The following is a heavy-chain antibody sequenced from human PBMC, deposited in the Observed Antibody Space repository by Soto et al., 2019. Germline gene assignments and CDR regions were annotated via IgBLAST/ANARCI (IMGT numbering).Heavy chain of an antibody. J-gene: IGHJ4*02. V-gene: IGHV3-23*01. Sequence: GGSLRLSCAASGFTFSSYAMCWVRQAPGKGLEGVSAISGSGGSTYYADSVNGRFTISRDNSKNTLYLQMNSLRAEDTAVYYCERDLGYCSSTSCCCCDYWGKGT. D-gene: IGHD2-2*01. CDR2: ISGSGGST. CDR1: GFTFSSYA. CDR3: ERDLGYCSSTSCCCCDY.